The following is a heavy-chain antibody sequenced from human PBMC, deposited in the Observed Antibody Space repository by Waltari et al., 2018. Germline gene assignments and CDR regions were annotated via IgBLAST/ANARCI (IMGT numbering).Heavy chain of an antibody. CDR1: GYSISSGYY. D-gene: IGHD2-2*01. J-gene: IGHJ5*02. Sequence: QVQLQESGPGLVKPSETLSLTCAVSGYSISSGYYWGWIRQPPGKGLEWIGSIYHSGRTYFHPSLTSRVTISVDTSKTQFSLKLSSLAAADTAVYYCARHQVVPAASWFDPWGQGTLVTVSS. V-gene: IGHV4-38-2*01. CDR2: IYHSGRT. CDR3: ARHQVVPAASWFDP.